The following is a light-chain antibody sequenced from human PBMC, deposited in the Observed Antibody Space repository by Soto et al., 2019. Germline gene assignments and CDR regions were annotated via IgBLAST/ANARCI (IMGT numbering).Light chain of an antibody. CDR1: QNVGHN. CDR3: QERSRWPRAT. J-gene: IGKJ4*01. CDR2: TAS. V-gene: IGKV3D-11*02. Sequence: EMVLTQSPATLSLSPGESATLSCRASQNVGHNFAWYQQKSGQPPRLLIHTASSRATRIPATSSGRGARTDSTRPISSLEPEDIAIYYCQERSRWPRATFGGGTKVEIK.